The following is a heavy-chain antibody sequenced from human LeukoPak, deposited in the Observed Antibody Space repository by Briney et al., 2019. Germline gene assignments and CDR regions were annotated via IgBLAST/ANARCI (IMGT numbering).Heavy chain of an antibody. J-gene: IGHJ4*02. Sequence: SQTLSLTCAISGDSLSNNNVAWNWIRQSPSRGLEWLGRTYYRPKFNTDYAVSVKSRIAINSDTSKNQFSLRLNSVTPEDTGVYYCARGSHSSFDYWGQGTLVTASS. CDR2: TYYRPKFNT. D-gene: IGHD3-10*01. V-gene: IGHV6-1*01. CDR1: GDSLSNNNVA. CDR3: ARGSHSSFDY.